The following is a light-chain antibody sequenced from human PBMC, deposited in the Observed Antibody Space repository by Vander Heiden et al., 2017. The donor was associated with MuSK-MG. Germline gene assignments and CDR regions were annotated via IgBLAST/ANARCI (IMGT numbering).Light chain of an antibody. CDR3: QVWDSSSDPSVV. J-gene: IGLJ2*01. CDR1: NIGSKS. V-gene: IGLV3-21*04. Sequence: SYVLTQPPSVSVAPGKTARITCGGNNIGSKSVHWYQQKPGQAPVLVIYYDSDRPSGIPERFPGSNSGNTATLTISRVEAGDEADYYCQVWDSSSDPSVVFGGGTKLTVL. CDR2: YDS.